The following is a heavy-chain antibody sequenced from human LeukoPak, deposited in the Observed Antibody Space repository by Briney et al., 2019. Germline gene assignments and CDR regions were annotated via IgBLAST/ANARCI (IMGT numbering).Heavy chain of an antibody. V-gene: IGHV1-24*01. D-gene: IGHD6-13*01. J-gene: IGHJ2*01. CDR3: ASKRWIAAAGTTVDL. CDR1: GCTLTELS. CDR2: FDPEDGET. Sequence: GASVKVSCKVSGCTLTELSMHWVRQAPGKGLEWMGGFDPEDGETIYAQKFQGRVTMTEDTSTDTAYMELSSLRSEDTAVYYCASKRWIAAAGTTVDLWGRGTLVTVSS.